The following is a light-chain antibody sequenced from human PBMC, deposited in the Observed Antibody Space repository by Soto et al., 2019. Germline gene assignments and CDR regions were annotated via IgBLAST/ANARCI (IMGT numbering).Light chain of an antibody. CDR1: QSVSSNY. Sequence: EIVLTQFPGTLSLSPGERATLSCRASQSVSSNYLAWYQQKPGQAPRLLIYGASSRATGIPDRFSGSGSGTDFTLTISRLEPEDFAVYYCQQYGSSPPETFGGGTKVDIK. V-gene: IGKV3-20*01. J-gene: IGKJ4*01. CDR3: QQYGSSPPET. CDR2: GAS.